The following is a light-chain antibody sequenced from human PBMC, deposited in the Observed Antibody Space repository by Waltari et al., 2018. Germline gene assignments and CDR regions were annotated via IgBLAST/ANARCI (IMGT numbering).Light chain of an antibody. CDR1: SSDVGGYNY. V-gene: IGLV2-14*03. J-gene: IGLJ2*01. Sequence: QSALTQPASVSGSPGQSITISCTGTSSDVGGYNYVSWYQQHPGKAPKLMIYDVSNRPSGVSSRFSGSRSGNPASLTISGLQAEDEADYYCSSYTSSSTLVFGGGTQLTVL. CDR3: SSYTSSSTLV. CDR2: DVS.